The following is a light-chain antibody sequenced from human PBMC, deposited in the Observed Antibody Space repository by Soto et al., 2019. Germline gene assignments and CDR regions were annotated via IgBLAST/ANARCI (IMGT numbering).Light chain of an antibody. CDR2: GAS. V-gene: IGKV3-20*01. CDR1: QIVTSSQ. J-gene: IGKJ5*01. CDR3: HHYGSSPLT. Sequence: IVLTQSRSTLSLSPGRGVTLACRAGQIVTSSQLAWYQQKNGQAPRVXVFGASSRVLGIPDRFSGSGYGTDFNLTISRLETEDFAVYYCHHYGSSPLTFGQGTRLEIK.